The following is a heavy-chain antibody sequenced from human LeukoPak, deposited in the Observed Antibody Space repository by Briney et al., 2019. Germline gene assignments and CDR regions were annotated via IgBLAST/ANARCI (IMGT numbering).Heavy chain of an antibody. CDR3: ARDGIVGPVTAYLDS. CDR2: LGYDGRGT. D-gene: IGHD1-26*01. Sequence: GGSLRLSCAASGFTFNRYTMHWVRQAPGKGLEWVSRLGYDGRGTNYADSVKGRFTISRDNAKNILYLQMNSLRADDTALYYCARDGIVGPVTAYLDSWGQGTLVTVSS. V-gene: IGHV3-74*01. J-gene: IGHJ4*01. CDR1: GFTFNRYT.